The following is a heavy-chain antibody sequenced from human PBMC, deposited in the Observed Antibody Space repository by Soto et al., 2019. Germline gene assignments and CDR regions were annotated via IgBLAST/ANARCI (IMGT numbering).Heavy chain of an antibody. Sequence: GGSLRLSCAASGFVFSGYCMHWVRQTPEKGQVWVSRISSGGTSISYEDSVNGRFTISRDNAKNTLYQQMNSLRAEDTAVYYCSCGYYSYYFDYWGQGTLVTVSS. D-gene: IGHD3-22*01. CDR2: ISSGGTSI. J-gene: IGHJ4*02. CDR3: SCGYYSYYFDY. V-gene: IGHV3-74*01. CDR1: GFVFSGYC.